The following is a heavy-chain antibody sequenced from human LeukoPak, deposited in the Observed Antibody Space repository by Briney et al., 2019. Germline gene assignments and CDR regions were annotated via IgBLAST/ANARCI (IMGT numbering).Heavy chain of an antibody. CDR1: GFTFNHYG. CDR2: IRYQGNEK. CDR3: AKDLIRDHWFGES. Sequence: GGSLRLSCAASGFTFNHYGMHWVRQAPGKGLVWVAFIRYQGNEKYYADSVKGRFTISRDDSKNTLYLEMNGLRPEDTAVYYCAKDLIRDHWFGESWGQGTLVTVSS. D-gene: IGHD3-10*01. V-gene: IGHV3-30*02. J-gene: IGHJ5*02.